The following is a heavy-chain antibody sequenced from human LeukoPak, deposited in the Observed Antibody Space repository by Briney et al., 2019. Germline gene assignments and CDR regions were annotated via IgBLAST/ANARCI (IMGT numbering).Heavy chain of an antibody. CDR2: IYTSGST. CDR1: GGSISSGSYY. D-gene: IGHD2-2*01. Sequence: SQTLSLTCTVSGGSISSGSYYWSWIRQPAGKGLEWIGRIYTSGSTNYNPSLKSRVTISVDTSRNQFSLKLSSVTAADTAVYYCARDPGPSYCSSTSCRGDYWGQGTLVTVSS. V-gene: IGHV4-61*02. J-gene: IGHJ4*02. CDR3: ARDPGPSYCSSTSCRGDY.